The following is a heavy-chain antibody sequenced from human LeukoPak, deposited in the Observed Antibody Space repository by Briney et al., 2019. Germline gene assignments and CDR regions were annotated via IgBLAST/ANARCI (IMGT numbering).Heavy chain of an antibody. D-gene: IGHD3-22*01. CDR1: GGSISSYY. J-gene: IGHJ4*02. CDR3: ARVSSGFHLGSFDH. Sequence: SETLSLTCTVSGGSISSYYWSWIRQPAGKGLEWIGRIYTSGSTNYNPSLNSRLTMSVDTSKNEISLRLTSVTATDTAVYYCARVSSGFHLGSFDHWGQGILVTVSS. V-gene: IGHV4-4*07. CDR2: IYTSGST.